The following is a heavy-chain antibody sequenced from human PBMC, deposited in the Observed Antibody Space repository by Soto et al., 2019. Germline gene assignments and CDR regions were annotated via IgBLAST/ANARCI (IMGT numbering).Heavy chain of an antibody. J-gene: IGHJ4*02. CDR1: GFSVTTYS. D-gene: IGHD6-13*01. CDR3: ARGSSGYISSWYYFDY. V-gene: IGHV3-23*01. Sequence: GLSLTVSFTASGFSVTTYSMGWVRPAPGKGLEWVSTISDSGGRTYYTASVKGRLSISRDNSKNTVSLLMSSLRAEDTAVYFCARGSSGYISSWYYFDYWGRGTPVTVSS. CDR2: ISDSGGRT.